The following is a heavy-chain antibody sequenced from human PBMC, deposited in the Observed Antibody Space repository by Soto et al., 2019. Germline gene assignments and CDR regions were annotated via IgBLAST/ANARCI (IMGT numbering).Heavy chain of an antibody. V-gene: IGHV3-23*01. D-gene: IGHD3-16*02. Sequence: EVQLLESGGGLVQPGGSLRLSCAASGFTFSSYAMSWVRQAPGKGLEWVSALSGSGGSTYYADSVKGRFTISRDNSKNTLYLQMNSLRAEDTAVYYCAKDGWMITFGGVIVKVAFDIWGQGTMVTVSS. CDR2: LSGSGGST. J-gene: IGHJ3*02. CDR3: AKDGWMITFGGVIVKVAFDI. CDR1: GFTFSSYA.